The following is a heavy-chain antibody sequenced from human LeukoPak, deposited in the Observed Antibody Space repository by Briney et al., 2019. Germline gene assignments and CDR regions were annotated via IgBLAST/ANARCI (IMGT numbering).Heavy chain of an antibody. CDR2: IFTILGIA. CDR3: ARGDSSGWFAHGMDV. CDR1: GGTFSSYS. V-gene: IGHV1-69*02. J-gene: IGHJ6*02. Sequence: ASVKVSCKASGGTFSSYSISWVRQPPGQGLEWMGRIFTILGIANYAQKFQGRVTITADKSTSTAYMELSSLRSEDTAVYYCARGDSSGWFAHGMDVWGQGTTVTVSS. D-gene: IGHD6-19*01.